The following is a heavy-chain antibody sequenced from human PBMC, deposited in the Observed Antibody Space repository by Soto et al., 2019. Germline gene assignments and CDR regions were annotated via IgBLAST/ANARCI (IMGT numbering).Heavy chain of an antibody. V-gene: IGHV3-7*01. CDR1: GFSFSSYW. CDR3: ARDVLGNDY. Sequence: EVQLVESGGGLVQPGGSLRLSGTASGFSFSSYWMSWVRQAPGKGLEWVANIQQDGSEKLYVDSVKGRFTISRDNAKNSLYLQMNSLRAEDTAVYYCARDVLGNDYWGQGTLVTVSS. CDR2: IQQDGSEK. J-gene: IGHJ4*02.